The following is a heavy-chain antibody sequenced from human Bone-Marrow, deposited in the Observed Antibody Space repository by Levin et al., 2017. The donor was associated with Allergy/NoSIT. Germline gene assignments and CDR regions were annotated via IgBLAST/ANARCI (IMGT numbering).Heavy chain of an antibody. CDR3: AAVYYGDSGMDF. V-gene: IGHV1-24*01. CDR2: FAPEDGET. CDR1: GYNLIELS. Sequence: GASVKVSCKVSGYNLIELSMHWVRQTPGKGLEWMGDFAPEDGETTSPQKFQGRVTMTADTSSDTVYMELSSLRSEDTAVYYCAAVYYGDSGMDFWGQGTTVTVSS. D-gene: IGHD2-21*01. J-gene: IGHJ6*02.